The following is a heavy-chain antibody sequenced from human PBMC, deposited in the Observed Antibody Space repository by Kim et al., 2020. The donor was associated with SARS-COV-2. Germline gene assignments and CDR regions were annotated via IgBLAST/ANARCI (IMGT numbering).Heavy chain of an antibody. D-gene: IGHD7-27*01. V-gene: IGHV3-23*01. Sequence: GGSLRLSCAASGFTFSNYAMSWVRRAPGMGLEWVSGISGSGGLTYYADSVKGRFTISRDNSNNTLYLQMSSLRAEDTAMYYCARGHWGDGFDMWGQGTVGTVSS. CDR2: ISGSGGLT. CDR1: GFTFSNYA. J-gene: IGHJ3*02. CDR3: ARGHWGDGFDM.